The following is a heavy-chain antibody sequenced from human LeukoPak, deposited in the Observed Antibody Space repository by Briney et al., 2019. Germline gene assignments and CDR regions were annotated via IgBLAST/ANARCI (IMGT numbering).Heavy chain of an antibody. CDR3: ARQPGSVPFVP. Sequence: NPSETLSLTCTVSGGSISSSSYYWGWIRQPPGKGLEWIGSIYYSGSTYYNPSLKSRVTISVDTSKNQFSLKLSSVTAADTAVYYCARQPGSVPFVPWGQGTLVTVSS. V-gene: IGHV4-39*01. D-gene: IGHD3-10*01. CDR1: GGSISSSSYY. J-gene: IGHJ5*02. CDR2: IYYSGST.